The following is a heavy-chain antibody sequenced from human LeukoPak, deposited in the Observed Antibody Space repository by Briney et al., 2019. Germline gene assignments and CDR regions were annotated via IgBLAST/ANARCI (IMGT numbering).Heavy chain of an antibody. CDR3: ARHIPLRFFDWGSSRPTKEMGAFDY. Sequence: PSETLSLTCTVSGGSISSYYWSWIRQPPGKGLEWIGYFSYSGSTDYNPSLKSRVTMSVDTSKNQFSLKLSSVTAANTAVYYCARHIPLRFFDWGSSRPTKEMGAFDYWGQGTPVTVSS. D-gene: IGHD3-9*01. CDR1: GGSISSYY. V-gene: IGHV4-59*01. CDR2: FSYSGST. J-gene: IGHJ4*02.